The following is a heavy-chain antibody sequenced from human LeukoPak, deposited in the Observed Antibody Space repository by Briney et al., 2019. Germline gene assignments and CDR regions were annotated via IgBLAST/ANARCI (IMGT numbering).Heavy chain of an antibody. J-gene: IGHJ4*02. CDR3: ARDGSSGWDPGDY. D-gene: IGHD6-19*01. CDR1: GFSFSSYW. V-gene: IGHV3-7*01. Sequence: GGSLRLSCAASGFSFSSYWMTWVRQAPGKGLEWVATIKPDNSDKYYVDSMKGRFTIFRDNAKNSLYLQMNSLRTEDTALYYCARDGSSGWDPGDYWGQGTLVSVSA. CDR2: IKPDNSDK.